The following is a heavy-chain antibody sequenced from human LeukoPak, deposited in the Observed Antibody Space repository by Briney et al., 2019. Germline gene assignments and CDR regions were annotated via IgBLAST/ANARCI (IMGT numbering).Heavy chain of an antibody. V-gene: IGHV3-74*01. CDR1: GFTFNSYW. Sequence: QTGGSLRLSCAASGFTFNSYWFHWVRQAPGKGLVWVSRINSDGSDTIYADSVKRRFTISRANAKSTVYLQMNSPKAEDTAVYYCARGGYHHGFDIWGQGTMVTVSS. J-gene: IGHJ3*02. CDR2: INSDGSDT. D-gene: IGHD2-15*01. CDR3: ARGGYHHGFDI.